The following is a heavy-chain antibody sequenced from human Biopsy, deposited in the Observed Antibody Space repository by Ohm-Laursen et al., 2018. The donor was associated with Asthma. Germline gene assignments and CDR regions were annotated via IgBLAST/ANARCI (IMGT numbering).Heavy chain of an antibody. CDR3: AGFCSGGNCPDH. Sequence: GTLSLTCTVSGVSIRSYYWTWIRQPPGQGLEWIGNIHYSGSTYSNPSLKSRVTISVDTSKKQISLRLSSVIAADTAVYYCAGFCSGGNCPDHWGQGTLVTVSS. CDR1: GVSIRSYY. V-gene: IGHV4-59*01. J-gene: IGHJ4*02. D-gene: IGHD2-15*01. CDR2: IHYSGST.